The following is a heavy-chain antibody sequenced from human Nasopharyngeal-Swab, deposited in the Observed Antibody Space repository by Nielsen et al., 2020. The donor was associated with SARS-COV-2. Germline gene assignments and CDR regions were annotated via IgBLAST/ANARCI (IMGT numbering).Heavy chain of an antibody. J-gene: IGHJ4*02. CDR2: ISVNNGNT. V-gene: IGHV1-18*01. CDR1: GYTFTSYG. Sequence: ASVKVSCKASGYTFTSYGISWVRQAPGQGLEWMGWISVNNGNTNYAQKLQGRVTVTTDTSTSTAYMELRSLTSDDTAVYYCARDLNPGGSQGYWGQGTLVTVSS. D-gene: IGHD1-26*01. CDR3: ARDLNPGGSQGY.